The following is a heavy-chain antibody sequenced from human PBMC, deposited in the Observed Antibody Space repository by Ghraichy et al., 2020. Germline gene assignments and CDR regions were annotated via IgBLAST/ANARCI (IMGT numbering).Heavy chain of an antibody. V-gene: IGHV3-9*01. CDR1: GFIFDDHA. J-gene: IGHJ4*02. D-gene: IGHD5-12*01. CDR3: AKDRGYSGYESNFEN. CDR2: ISWNSGKI. Sequence: GGSLRLSCAASGFIFDDHAMNWVRQAPGKGLEWVSGISWNSGKIGYADPVKDRFTISRDNAKNFVYLQMNSLRAEDTALYYCAKDRGYSGYESNFENWGQGTLVTVSS.